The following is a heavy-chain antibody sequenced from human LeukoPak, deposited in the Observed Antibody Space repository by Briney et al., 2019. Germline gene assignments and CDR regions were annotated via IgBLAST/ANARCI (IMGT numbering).Heavy chain of an antibody. CDR3: AKAASSSWPSYYYGMDV. D-gene: IGHD6-13*01. CDR2: ITGSGGNT. V-gene: IGHV3-23*01. J-gene: IGHJ6*02. Sequence: GGSLRLSCAASGFIFSSYSMSWVRQAPGMGLEWVSVITGSGGNTYYADSVKGRFTISKNNSKNTVYLQMSSLRVDDTAVYYCAKAASSSWPSYYYGMDVWGQGTTVTVSS. CDR1: GFIFSSYS.